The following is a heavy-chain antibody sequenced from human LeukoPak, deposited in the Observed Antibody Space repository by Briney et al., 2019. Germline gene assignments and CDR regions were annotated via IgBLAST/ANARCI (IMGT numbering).Heavy chain of an antibody. CDR1: GGSIRSSSYY. CDR2: IYYSGST. Sequence: SETLSLTCTVSGGSIRSSSYYWGWIRQPPGKGLEWIGYIYYSGSTNYNPSLKSRVTISVDTSKNQFSLKLSSVTAADTAVYYCARQVAVAGPFDYWGQGTLVTVSS. CDR3: ARQVAVAGPFDY. D-gene: IGHD6-19*01. V-gene: IGHV4-61*05. J-gene: IGHJ4*02.